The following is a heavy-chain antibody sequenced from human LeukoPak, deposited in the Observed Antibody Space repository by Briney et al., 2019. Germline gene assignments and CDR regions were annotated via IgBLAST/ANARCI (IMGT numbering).Heavy chain of an antibody. CDR3: AKQFLWFGELSHFDY. J-gene: IGHJ4*02. CDR2: ISSSSSYI. Sequence: GGSLRLSCAASGFTFSSYSMNWVRQAPGKGLEWVSSISSSSSYIYYVDSVKGRFTISRDNSKNTLYVQMNSLRAEDTAVYYCAKQFLWFGELSHFDYWGQGTLVTVSS. CDR1: GFTFSSYS. D-gene: IGHD3-10*01. V-gene: IGHV3-21*01.